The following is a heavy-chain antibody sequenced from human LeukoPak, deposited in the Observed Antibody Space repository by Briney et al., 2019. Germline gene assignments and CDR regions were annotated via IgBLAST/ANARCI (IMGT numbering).Heavy chain of an antibody. CDR1: GFTFSSSA. V-gene: IGHV3-7*01. D-gene: IGHD2-2*01. CDR2: IEQDGSEK. J-gene: IGHJ6*03. Sequence: GGSLRLSCAASGFTFSSSAMSWVRQAPGKGLEWVANIEQDGSEKYYVDSVKGRFTISRDNAKNSLYLQMNSLRAEDTAVYYCARVSLSIVVVPAAKVQSYYYYYMDVWGKGTTVTVSS. CDR3: ARVSLSIVVVPAAKVQSYYYYYMDV.